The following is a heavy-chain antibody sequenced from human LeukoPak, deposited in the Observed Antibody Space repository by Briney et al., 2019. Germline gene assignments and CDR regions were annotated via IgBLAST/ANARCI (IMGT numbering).Heavy chain of an antibody. CDR3: ARVLLLRGCYYFDY. V-gene: IGHV1-18*01. CDR2: ISAYNGNT. Sequence: GASVKVSCKASGYTFTSYAMNWVRQAPGQGLEWMGWISAYNGNTNYAQKLQGRVTMTTDTSTSTAYMELRSLRSDDTAVYYCARVLLLRGCYYFDYWGQGTLVTVSS. CDR1: GYTFTSYA. D-gene: IGHD2-15*01. J-gene: IGHJ4*02.